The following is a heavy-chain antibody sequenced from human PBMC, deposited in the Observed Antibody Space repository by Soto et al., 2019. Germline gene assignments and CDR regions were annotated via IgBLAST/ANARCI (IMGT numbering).Heavy chain of an antibody. V-gene: IGHV3-23*01. J-gene: IGHJ4*02. CDR1: RLTFSNYA. CDR3: AKDRAPLDY. CDR2: ISAGGGST. Sequence: EVQLLESGGGLVQPGASLRLSCAASRLTFSNYAMTWVRQAPGKGLEWVSSISAGGGSTYYADSVKGRFTISRDNSKNTLYLQMNSLRAEDTAVYYCAKDRAPLDYWGQGTLVTVSS.